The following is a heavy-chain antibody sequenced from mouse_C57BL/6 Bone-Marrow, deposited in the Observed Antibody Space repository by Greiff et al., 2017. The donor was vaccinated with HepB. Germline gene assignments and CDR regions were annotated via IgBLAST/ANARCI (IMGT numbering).Heavy chain of an antibody. J-gene: IGHJ4*01. CDR1: GFSFNTYA. Sequence: DVHLVESGGGLVQPKGSLKLSCAASGFSFNTYAMNWVRQAPGKGLEWVARIRSKSNNYATYYADSVKDRVTISRDDSESMLYLQMNNLKTEDTAMYYCVRNYGRNIDYWGQGTSVTVSS. D-gene: IGHD1-1*01. V-gene: IGHV10-1*01. CDR2: IRSKSNNYAT. CDR3: VRNYGRNIDY.